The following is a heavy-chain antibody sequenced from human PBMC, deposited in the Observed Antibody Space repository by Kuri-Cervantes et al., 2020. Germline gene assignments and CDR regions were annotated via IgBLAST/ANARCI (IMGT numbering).Heavy chain of an antibody. V-gene: IGHV5-51*01. J-gene: IGHJ4*02. D-gene: IGHD3-10*01. CDR2: IYPGDSDT. CDR1: GYSFTSYW. CDR3: ARQGRGGLLWFGTDY. Sequence: GGSLRLSCKGSGYSFTSYWIGWVRQMPRKGLEWMGIIYPGDSDTRYSRSFQGQVTISTDKSISTAYQQWSSLKASDTAMYYCARQGRGGLLWFGTDYWGQGTLVTVSS.